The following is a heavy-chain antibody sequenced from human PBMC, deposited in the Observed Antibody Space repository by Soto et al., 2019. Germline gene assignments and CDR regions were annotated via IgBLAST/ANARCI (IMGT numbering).Heavy chain of an antibody. Sequence: SVKVSCKASGGTFSSYTISWVRQAPGQGLEWMGRIIPILGIANYAQKFQGRVTITADKSTSTAYMELSSLRSEDTAVYYCARTLRYVESVPSLDVFDFWGKGTTVIVSS. J-gene: IGHJ6*04. CDR3: ARTLRYVESVPSLDVFDF. CDR2: IIPILGIA. V-gene: IGHV1-69*02. D-gene: IGHD3-3*01. CDR1: GGTFSSYT.